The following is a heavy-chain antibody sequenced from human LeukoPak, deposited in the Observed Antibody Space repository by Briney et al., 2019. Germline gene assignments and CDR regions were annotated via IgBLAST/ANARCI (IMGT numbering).Heavy chain of an antibody. Sequence: GGSLRLSCAASGFIFSNYAMTWVRQAPGKGLEWVSRISSSGGGTHYADSVKGRFTISRDNSKNTLYLQMNSLRAEDTAVYYCAKGDYYDFDSWGQGTLVTVSS. CDR1: GFIFSNYA. D-gene: IGHD3-22*01. CDR2: ISSSGGGT. V-gene: IGHV3-23*01. J-gene: IGHJ5*01. CDR3: AKGDYYDFDS.